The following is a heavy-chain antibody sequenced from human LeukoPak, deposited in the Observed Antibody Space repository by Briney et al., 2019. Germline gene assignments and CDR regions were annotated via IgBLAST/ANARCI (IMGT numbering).Heavy chain of an antibody. CDR2: ISYDGGNK. J-gene: IGHJ6*03. CDR3: ARATYYYYMDV. CDR1: RFTFSSYG. Sequence: PGRSLRLSCVVSRFTFSSYGMHWVRQAPGKGLEWVAGISYDGGNKYYADSVKGGFTISRDNSKNTMYLQMNSLRAEDTAVYYCARATYYYYMDVWGKGTTVTVSS. V-gene: IGHV3-30*03.